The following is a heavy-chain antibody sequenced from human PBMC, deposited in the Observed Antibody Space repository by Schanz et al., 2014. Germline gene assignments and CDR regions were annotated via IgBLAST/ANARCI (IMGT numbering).Heavy chain of an antibody. CDR1: EFTFSTDA. CDR2: ISASGGDT. V-gene: IGHV3-23*01. D-gene: IGHD6-13*01. J-gene: IGHJ4*02. Sequence: DVQLLESGGGLVQPGGSLRLSCAASEFTFSTDAMSWVRQAPGKGLEWLSVISASGGDTYYADSVKGRFTISSDNSKSTLYLQMSSLRAEDTAVYYCAKSQGSSFDSWGQGTLVNVSS. CDR3: AKSQGSSFDS.